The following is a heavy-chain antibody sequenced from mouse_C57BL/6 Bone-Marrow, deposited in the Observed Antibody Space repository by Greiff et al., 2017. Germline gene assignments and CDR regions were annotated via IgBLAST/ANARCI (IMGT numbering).Heavy chain of an antibody. CDR3: ASPGFAWFAY. J-gene: IGHJ3*01. CDR2: ISSGGSYT. V-gene: IGHV5-6*01. Sequence: EVQRVESGGDLVKPGGSLKLSCAASGFTFSSYGMSWVRQTPDKRLEWVATISSGGSYTYYPDSVKGRFTISRDNAKNTLYLQMSSLKSEDTAVDYCASPGFAWFAYWGQGTLVTVSA. CDR1: GFTFSSYG.